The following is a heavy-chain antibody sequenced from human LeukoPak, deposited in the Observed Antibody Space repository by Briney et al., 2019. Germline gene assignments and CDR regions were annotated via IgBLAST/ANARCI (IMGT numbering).Heavy chain of an antibody. Sequence: EGSLRLSCAASGFTFSSYAMSWVRQAPGKGLEWVSAISGSGGSTYYADSVKGRFTISRDNSKNTLYLQMNSLRAEDTAVYYCAKESIGYCSGGSCYDYWGQGTLVTVSS. D-gene: IGHD2-15*01. CDR1: GFTFSSYA. V-gene: IGHV3-23*01. CDR2: ISGSGGST. CDR3: AKESIGYCSGGSCYDY. J-gene: IGHJ4*02.